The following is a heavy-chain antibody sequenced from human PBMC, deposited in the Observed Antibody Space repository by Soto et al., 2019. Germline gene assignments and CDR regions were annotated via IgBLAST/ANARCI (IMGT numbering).Heavy chain of an antibody. CDR3: AREASGYCSSNRCDYDAFDI. J-gene: IGHJ3*02. Sequence: QVQLQESGPGLVKPSETLSLTCTVSGGSISSYYWSWIRQPPGKGLEWIGYMYYSGSTNYNPSLKSRVTISVDTSKNRFYLKVSSVTAADTAVYYCAREASGYCSSNRCDYDAFDIWGQGTMVTVSS. CDR1: GGSISSYY. CDR2: MYYSGST. V-gene: IGHV4-59*01. D-gene: IGHD2-2*01.